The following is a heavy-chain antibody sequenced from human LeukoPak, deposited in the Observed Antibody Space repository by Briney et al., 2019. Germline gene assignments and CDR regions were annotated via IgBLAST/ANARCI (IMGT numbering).Heavy chain of an antibody. V-gene: IGHV3-48*01. D-gene: IGHD3-3*01. CDR2: ISSSSSTI. CDR3: ARGPVGHLLRFLD. CDR1: GFTFSSYS. J-gene: IGHJ4*02. Sequence: GGSLRLSCAASGFTFSSYSMNWVRQAPGKGLEWVSYISSSSSTIYYADSVKGRFTISRDNAKNSLYLQMNSLRAEDTAVYYCARGPVGHLLRFLDWGQGTLVTVSS.